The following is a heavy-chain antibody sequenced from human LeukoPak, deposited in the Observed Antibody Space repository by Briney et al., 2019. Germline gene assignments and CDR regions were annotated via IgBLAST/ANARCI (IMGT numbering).Heavy chain of an antibody. V-gene: IGHV3-23*01. Sequence: PGGSLRLSCAASGFSFSSYAMSWVRQAPGKGLEWVSTISGSGVSTYYAASVKGRFTISRDYSKNTLYLHMNTLRAEDTAVYYCARRATTERGHSYGLDYWGQGTLVTVSS. J-gene: IGHJ4*02. CDR3: ARRATTERGHSYGLDY. CDR2: ISGSGVST. CDR1: GFSFSSYA. D-gene: IGHD5-18*01.